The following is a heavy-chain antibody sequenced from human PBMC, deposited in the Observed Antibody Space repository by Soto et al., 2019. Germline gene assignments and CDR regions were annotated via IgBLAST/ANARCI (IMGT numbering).Heavy chain of an antibody. CDR1: GFTFSSYW. CDR2: IKQDGSEK. D-gene: IGHD3-22*01. J-gene: IGHJ4*02. V-gene: IGHV3-7*03. CDR3: ARDQPLNYYDSSGYSH. Sequence: EVQLVESGGGLVQPGGSLRLSCAASGFTFSSYWMSWVRQAPGKGLEWVANIKQDGSEKYYVDSVKGRFTISRDNAKNSLYLQMNSLRAEDTAVYYCARDQPLNYYDSSGYSHWGQGTLVTVSS.